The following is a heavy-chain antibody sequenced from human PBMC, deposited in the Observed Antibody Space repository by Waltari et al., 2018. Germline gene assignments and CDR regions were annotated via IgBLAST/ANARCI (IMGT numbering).Heavy chain of an antibody. V-gene: IGHV4-34*01. J-gene: IGHJ5*02. CDR2: INHRGST. CDR1: GGSLSGYY. D-gene: IGHD5-18*01. Sequence: QVQLQQWGAGLLKPSETLSLTFAVYGGSLSGYYWSWIRQPPGKGLEWIGEINHRGSTNDNPSLKSRVTISVDTAKYQFSLKLSSVTAADTAVYYCASINVDTAMAQNWFDPWGQGTLVTVSS. CDR3: ASINVDTAMAQNWFDP.